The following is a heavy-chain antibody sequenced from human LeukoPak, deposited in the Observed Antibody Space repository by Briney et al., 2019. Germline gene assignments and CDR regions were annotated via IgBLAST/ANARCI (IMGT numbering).Heavy chain of an antibody. V-gene: IGHV3-21*01. Sequence: GGSLRLSCAASGFTFSSYSMNWVRQAPGKGLEWVSSISSSSSYIYYADSVKGRFTISRDNAKNSLYLQMNSLRAEDTAVYYCARVIAAGGTPLEYWGQGTLVTVSS. D-gene: IGHD6-13*01. J-gene: IGHJ4*02. CDR2: ISSSSSYI. CDR3: ARVIAAGGTPLEY. CDR1: GFTFSSYS.